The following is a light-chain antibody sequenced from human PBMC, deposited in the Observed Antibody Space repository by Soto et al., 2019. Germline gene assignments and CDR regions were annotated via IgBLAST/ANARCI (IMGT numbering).Light chain of an antibody. Sequence: QSALTQPRSVSGSPGQSVIISCTGTSSDVGGYNYVSWYQQHPDKAPKLMIYDVSKRPSGVPDRFSGSKSGNTASLTISGLQAEDEADYYCCSYAGNYTGVFGGGTKLTVL. CDR3: CSYAGNYTGV. V-gene: IGLV2-11*01. CDR1: SSDVGGYNY. CDR2: DVS. J-gene: IGLJ3*02.